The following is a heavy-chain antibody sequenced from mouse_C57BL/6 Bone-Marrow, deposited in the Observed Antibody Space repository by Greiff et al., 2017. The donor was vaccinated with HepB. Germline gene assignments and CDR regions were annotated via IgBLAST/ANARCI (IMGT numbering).Heavy chain of an antibody. CDR3: ANRLWYHFDD. CDR2: INPGDGDT. CDR1: GYAFSSSW. V-gene: IGHV1-82*01. Sequence: QVQLQQPGPELVKPGASVKLSCKASGYAFSSSWMNWVKQRPGQGLEWIGRINPGDGDTNYNGKFKGKATLTADKSSSTAYMQLSSLTSEDSAVYFCANRLWYHFDDWGQGTTVTVSS. J-gene: IGHJ2*01. D-gene: IGHD2-1*01.